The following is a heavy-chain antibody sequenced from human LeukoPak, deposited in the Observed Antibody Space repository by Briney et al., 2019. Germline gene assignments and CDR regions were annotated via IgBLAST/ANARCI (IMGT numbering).Heavy chain of an antibody. V-gene: IGHV3-23*01. D-gene: IGHD3-10*01. CDR1: GFTFSSYA. CDR3: AKDRGSGSYYGS. Sequence: GGSLRLSCAASGFTFSSYAMSWVRQAPGKGLEWVSAISGSGGSAYYADSVKGRFTISRDNSKNTLYLQMNSLRAEDTAVYYCAKDRGSGSYYGSWGQGTLVTVSS. CDR2: ISGSGGSA. J-gene: IGHJ4*02.